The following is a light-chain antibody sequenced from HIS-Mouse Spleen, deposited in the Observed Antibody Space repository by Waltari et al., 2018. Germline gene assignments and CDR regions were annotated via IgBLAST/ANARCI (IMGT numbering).Light chain of an antibody. CDR1: SSDVGGYNY. Sequence: QSALTQPASVSGSPGQSITISCTGTSSDVGGYNYVSWYQQHPGKAPKLMFYEVSNRPPGVSHRFSGSKSGNTASLTISVLQAEDEADYYCSSYTSSSTPYVFGTGTKVTVL. V-gene: IGLV2-14*01. CDR2: EVS. J-gene: IGLJ1*01. CDR3: SSYTSSSTPYV.